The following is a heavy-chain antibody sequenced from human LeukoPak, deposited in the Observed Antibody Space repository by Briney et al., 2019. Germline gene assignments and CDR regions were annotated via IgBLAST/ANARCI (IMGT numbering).Heavy chain of an antibody. CDR2: ICYSGST. Sequence: SETLSLTCTVSGGSISSSSYYWGWIRQPPGKGLEWIGSICYSGSTYYNPSLKSRVTISVDTSKNQFSLKLSSVTAADTAVYYCARHVSAVAGLPDYYFDYWGQGTLVTVSS. CDR3: ARHVSAVAGLPDYYFDY. D-gene: IGHD6-19*01. CDR1: GGSISSSSYY. V-gene: IGHV4-39*01. J-gene: IGHJ4*02.